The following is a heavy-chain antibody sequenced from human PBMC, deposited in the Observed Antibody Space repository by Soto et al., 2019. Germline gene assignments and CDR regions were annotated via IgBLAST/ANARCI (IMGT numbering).Heavy chain of an antibody. CDR3: ARDLGYCSSTSCYDLVGNNWFDP. Sequence: ASVKVSCKASGYTFTSYAMHWVRQAPGQRLEWMGWINAGNGNTKYSQKFQGRVTITRDTSASTAYMELSSLRSEDTAVYYCARDLGYCSSTSCYDLVGNNWFDPWGQGTLVTVSS. D-gene: IGHD2-2*01. J-gene: IGHJ5*02. CDR1: GYTFTSYA. CDR2: INAGNGNT. V-gene: IGHV1-3*01.